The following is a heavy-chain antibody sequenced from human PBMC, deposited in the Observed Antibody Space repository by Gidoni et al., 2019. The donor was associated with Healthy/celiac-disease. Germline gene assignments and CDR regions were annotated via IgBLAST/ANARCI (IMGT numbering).Heavy chain of an antibody. CDR3: ARDQGELRYFDWLPIWFDP. CDR2: ISYDGRNK. Sequence: QVQLVESGGGVVQPGRSLRLSCAASGFTFSSYAMHWVRQAPGKGLEWVAVISYDGRNKYYADSVKGRFTISRDNSKNTLYLQMNSLRAEDTAVYYCARDQGELRYFDWLPIWFDPWGQGTLVTVSS. D-gene: IGHD3-9*01. V-gene: IGHV3-30-3*01. J-gene: IGHJ5*02. CDR1: GFTFSSYA.